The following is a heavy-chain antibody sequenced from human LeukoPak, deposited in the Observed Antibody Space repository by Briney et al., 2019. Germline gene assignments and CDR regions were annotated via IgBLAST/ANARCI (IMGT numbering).Heavy chain of an antibody. Sequence: GSSVKVSCKASGGTFSSYAISWVRQAPGQGLEWMGEIIPMFGTANYAQKFQGRVTITADESTSTANMELSSLRSEDTAVYYCARSLAAAGYFDYWGQGTLVTVSS. V-gene: IGHV1-69*01. CDR1: GGTFSSYA. CDR2: IIPMFGTA. D-gene: IGHD6-13*01. CDR3: ARSLAAAGYFDY. J-gene: IGHJ4*02.